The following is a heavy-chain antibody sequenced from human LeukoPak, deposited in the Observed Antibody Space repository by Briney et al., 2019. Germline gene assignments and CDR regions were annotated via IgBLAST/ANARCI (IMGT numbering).Heavy chain of an antibody. J-gene: IGHJ5*02. V-gene: IGHV7-4-1*02. CDR2: INTNTGNP. CDR1: GYTFTSYA. D-gene: IGHD6-13*01. Sequence: ASVKVSCKASGYTFTSYAMNWVRQAPGQGLEWMGWINTNTGNPTYAQGFTGRFVFSLDTSVSTAYLQISSLKAEDTAVYYCARGKFHSSSWYHPGDWFDPWGQGTLVTVSS. CDR3: ARGKFHSSSWYHPGDWFDP.